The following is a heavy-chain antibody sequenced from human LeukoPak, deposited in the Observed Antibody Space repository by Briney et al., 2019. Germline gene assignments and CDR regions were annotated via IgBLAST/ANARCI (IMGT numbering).Heavy chain of an antibody. CDR3: ARDQEDSSGYGY. J-gene: IGHJ4*02. V-gene: IGHV4-59*01. CDR1: GGSISSYY. CDR2: IYYSGST. Sequence: SETLSLTCTVSGGSISSYYWSWIRQPPGKGLEWIGYIYYSGSTNYNPSLKSRVTISVDTSKNQFSLKLSSVTAADTAVSYCARDQEDSSGYGYWGQGTLVTASS. D-gene: IGHD3-22*01.